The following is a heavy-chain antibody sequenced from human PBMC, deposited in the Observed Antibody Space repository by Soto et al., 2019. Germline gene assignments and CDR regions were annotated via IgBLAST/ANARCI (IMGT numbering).Heavy chain of an antibody. CDR2: IIPIFGTA. J-gene: IGHJ6*02. Sequence: SEKVSYKASRGTFKSYAISWVRQAPRPGLEWMGGIIPIFGTANYAQKFQGRVTITADESTSTAYMELSSLRSEDTAVYYCARYPWGYCTNGVCSRHYYYGMDVWGQGTTVTVSS. V-gene: IGHV1-69*13. CDR1: RGTFKSYA. CDR3: ARYPWGYCTNGVCSRHYYYGMDV. D-gene: IGHD2-8*01.